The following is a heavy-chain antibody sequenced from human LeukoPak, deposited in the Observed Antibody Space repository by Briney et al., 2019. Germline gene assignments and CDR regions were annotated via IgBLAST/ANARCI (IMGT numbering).Heavy chain of an antibody. CDR1: GFTFSSYW. CDR3: ARRGYYDSSGYDY. V-gene: IGHV3-21*01. D-gene: IGHD3-22*01. J-gene: IGHJ4*02. Sequence: GGSLRLSCVASGFTFSSYWMTWVRQAPGKGLEWVSSISGSSSDIYYADSVKGRFTISRDNAKKSLYLQIKGLRAEDTAIYYCARRGYYDSSGYDYWGQGTLVTVSS. CDR2: ISGSSSDI.